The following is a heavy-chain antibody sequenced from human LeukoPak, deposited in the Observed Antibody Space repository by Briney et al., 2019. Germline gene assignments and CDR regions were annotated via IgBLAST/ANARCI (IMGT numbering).Heavy chain of an antibody. CDR2: IYYSGST. D-gene: IGHD3-3*01. J-gene: IGHJ4*02. CDR3: ARRAYYDFWSGYYTGFDY. CDR1: GGSISSSSYY. Sequence: PSETLSLTCTVSGGSISSSSYYWGWIRQPPGKGLEWIGSIYYSGSTNYNPSLKSRVTISVDTSKNQFSLKLSSVTAADTAVYYCARRAYYDFWSGYYTGFDYWGQGTLVTVSS. V-gene: IGHV4-39*07.